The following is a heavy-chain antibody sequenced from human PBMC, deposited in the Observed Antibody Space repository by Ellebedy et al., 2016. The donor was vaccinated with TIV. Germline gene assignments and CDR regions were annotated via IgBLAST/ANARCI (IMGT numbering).Heavy chain of an antibody. Sequence: SGPTLVKPTQTLTLTCTFSGFSLSTSGVGVGWIRQPPGKALEWLALIYWDDDKRYSPSLKSRLTISKDTSKNQVVLKMTNMDPVDTATYYCTRPLGCYDSSGYNAAIDPWGQGILVTVSS. CDR3: TRPLGCYDSSGYNAAIDP. D-gene: IGHD3-22*01. V-gene: IGHV2-5*02. CDR1: GFSLSTSGVG. J-gene: IGHJ5*02. CDR2: IYWDDDK.